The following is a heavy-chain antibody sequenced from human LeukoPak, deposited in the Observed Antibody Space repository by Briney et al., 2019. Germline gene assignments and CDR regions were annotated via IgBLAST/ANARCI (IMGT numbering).Heavy chain of an antibody. Sequence: GGSLRLSCAASEFTFRNYGMHWVRQAPDKGLEWVAFIRYDGSSTYYAGSVKGRFTISRDNSKNTLYLQMNSLRTEDTAVYYCARGDKQLVFNRNKGGFDPWGQGTLVTVSS. D-gene: IGHD6-13*01. V-gene: IGHV3-30*02. J-gene: IGHJ5*02. CDR1: EFTFRNYG. CDR2: IRYDGSST. CDR3: ARGDKQLVFNRNKGGFDP.